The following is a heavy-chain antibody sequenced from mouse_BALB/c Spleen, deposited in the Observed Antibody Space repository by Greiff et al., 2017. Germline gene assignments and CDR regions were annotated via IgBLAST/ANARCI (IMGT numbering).Heavy chain of an antibody. CDR1: GDSITSGY. J-gene: IGHJ1*01. Sequence: DVMLVESGPSLVKPSQTLSLTCSVTGDSITSGYWNWIRKFPGNKLEYMGYISYSGSTYYNPSLKSRISITRDTSKNQYYLQFNSVTTEDTATYYCARGAYYGNYVWYFDVWGAGTTVTVSS. CDR2: ISYSGST. V-gene: IGHV3-8*02. CDR3: ARGAYYGNYVWYFDV. D-gene: IGHD2-10*01.